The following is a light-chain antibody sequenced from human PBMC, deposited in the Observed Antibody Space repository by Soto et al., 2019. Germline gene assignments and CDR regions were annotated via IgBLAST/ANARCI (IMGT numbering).Light chain of an antibody. J-gene: IGKJ1*01. CDR2: GAS. Sequence: EKVMTHSRANLSVSPGERALLPCRASQSVSSSLAWYQQKPGQAPRLLIYGASTRATGIPDRFSGSGSGTDFTLTITRLKPEDFAVYYCQQYGTSPRMFGQGTEVDI. CDR3: QQYGTSPRM. CDR1: QSVSSS. V-gene: IGKV3-15*01.